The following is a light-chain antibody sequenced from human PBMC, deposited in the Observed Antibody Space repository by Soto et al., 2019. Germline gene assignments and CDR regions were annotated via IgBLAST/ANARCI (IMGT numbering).Light chain of an antibody. CDR1: QSIRSY. Sequence: DIQLTQSPSSLSASVGDKVTITCRASQSIRSYLNWVQQKPGKAPKLLIYDASSLQTGVPSRFSGSGSGTDFSLTISSLQPEDFATYSCQQSYSTPLTFGGGTKVDIK. J-gene: IGKJ4*01. CDR3: QQSYSTPLT. V-gene: IGKV1-39*01. CDR2: DAS.